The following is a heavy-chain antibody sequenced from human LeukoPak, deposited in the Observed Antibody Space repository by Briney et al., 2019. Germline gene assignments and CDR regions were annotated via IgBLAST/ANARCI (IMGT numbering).Heavy chain of an antibody. Sequence: SETLSLTCAVYGGSFSGYYWSWIRQPPGKGLEWIGEINHSGGTNYNPSLKSRVTISVDTSKNQFSLKLSSVTAADTAVYYCARRRAEDYYDSSGNFDYWGQGTLVTVSS. CDR1: GGSFSGYY. CDR3: ARRRAEDYYDSSGNFDY. D-gene: IGHD3-22*01. V-gene: IGHV4-34*01. J-gene: IGHJ4*02. CDR2: INHSGGT.